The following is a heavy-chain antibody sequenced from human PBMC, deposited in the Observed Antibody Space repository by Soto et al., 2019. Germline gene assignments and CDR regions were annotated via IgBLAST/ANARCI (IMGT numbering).Heavy chain of an antibody. CDR1: GYIFTSYG. Sequence: ASVKVSCKASGYIFTSYGITWVRQAPGQGLEWMGWISAYNGNTNYAQKLQGRVTMTTDTSTSTAYMELRSLRSDDTAVYYCARDFRPPYGVRYFDYWGQGTLVTVSS. V-gene: IGHV1-18*01. D-gene: IGHD4-17*01. CDR3: ARDFRPPYGVRYFDY. J-gene: IGHJ4*02. CDR2: ISAYNGNT.